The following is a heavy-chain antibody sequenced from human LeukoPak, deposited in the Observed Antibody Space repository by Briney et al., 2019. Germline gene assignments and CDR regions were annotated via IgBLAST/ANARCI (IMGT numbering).Heavy chain of an antibody. Sequence: GGSLRLSCAASGFTFSSYSMNWVRQAPGKGLEWVAFIRYDGSNKYYADSVKGRFTISRDNSKNTLYLQMNSLRAEDTAVYYCAKEDYDSAFLHYYYYMDVWGKGTTVTISS. J-gene: IGHJ6*03. CDR2: IRYDGSNK. CDR3: AKEDYDSAFLHYYYYMDV. D-gene: IGHD3-22*01. CDR1: GFTFSSYS. V-gene: IGHV3-30*02.